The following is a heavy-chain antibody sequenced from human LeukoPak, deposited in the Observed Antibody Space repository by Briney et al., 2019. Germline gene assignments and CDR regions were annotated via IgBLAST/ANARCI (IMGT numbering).Heavy chain of an antibody. Sequence: ASVKVSCKASGYTFTGYYMHWVRQAPGQGLEWMGRINPNSGGTNYAQKFQGRVTMTRDTSISTAYMELSRLRSDDTAVYYCARGPQHIVVVTATHRYFGYWGQGTLVTVSS. CDR3: ARGPQHIVVVTATHRYFGY. CDR1: GYTFTGYY. V-gene: IGHV1-2*06. CDR2: INPNSGGT. D-gene: IGHD2-21*02. J-gene: IGHJ4*02.